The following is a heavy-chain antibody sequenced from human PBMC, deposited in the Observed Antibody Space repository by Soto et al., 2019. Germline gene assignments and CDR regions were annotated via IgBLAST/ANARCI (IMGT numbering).Heavy chain of an antibody. D-gene: IGHD3-22*01. CDR3: ANLDVTMIVVVA. J-gene: IGHJ4*02. CDR2: IYYSGST. V-gene: IGHV4-39*01. CDR1: GGSISSSSYY. Sequence: QLQLQESGPGLVKPSETLSLTCTVSGGSISSSSYYWGWIRQPPGKGLEWIGSIYYSGSTYYNPSLKSLVTISVYTSKIQFALKLGSLTAADTAVYYCANLDVTMIVVVAGGQGTLVTVSS.